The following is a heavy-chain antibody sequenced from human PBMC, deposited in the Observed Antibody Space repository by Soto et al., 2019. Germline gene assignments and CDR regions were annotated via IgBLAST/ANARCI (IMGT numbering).Heavy chain of an antibody. Sequence: QAQLQESGPGLVKPSGTLSLTCAVSGGSISSSNWWSWVRQPPGKGLEWIGEIYHSGSTNYNPSPKGRSTTAGAKSKNQFPLKLSAVTAADTAVYYCARVLGNDAFDIWGQGTMVTVSS. V-gene: IGHV4-4*02. J-gene: IGHJ3*02. D-gene: IGHD3-3*02. CDR3: ARVLGNDAFDI. CDR1: GGSISSSNW. CDR2: IYHSGST.